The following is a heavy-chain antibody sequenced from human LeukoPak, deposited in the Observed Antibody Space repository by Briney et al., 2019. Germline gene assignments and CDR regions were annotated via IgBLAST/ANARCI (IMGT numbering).Heavy chain of an antibody. CDR1: GFTFSSYG. CDR2: ISYDGSNK. CDR3: ARDPSN. Sequence: GSLRLSCAASGFTFSSYGMHWVRQAPGKGLEWVAVISYDGSNKYYADSVKGRFTISRDNAKNSLYLQMNSLRAEDTAVYYCARDPSNWGQGTLVTVSS. V-gene: IGHV3-30*03. J-gene: IGHJ4*02.